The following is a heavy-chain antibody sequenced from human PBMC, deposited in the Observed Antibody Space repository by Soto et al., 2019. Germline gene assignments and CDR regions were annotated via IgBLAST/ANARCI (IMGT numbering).Heavy chain of an antibody. J-gene: IGHJ1*01. D-gene: IGHD6-13*01. CDR3: ARHGSSSWQEPPGVQH. CDR2: IYYSGST. Sequence: SATLSLTCTVSGGSISSYYWSWTRQPPGKGLEWIGYIYYSGSTNYNPSLKSRVTISVDRSKTQFSLKLSSVTAADTAVYYCARHGSSSWQEPPGVQHWGQGTLVTVSS. V-gene: IGHV4-59*08. CDR1: GGSISSYY.